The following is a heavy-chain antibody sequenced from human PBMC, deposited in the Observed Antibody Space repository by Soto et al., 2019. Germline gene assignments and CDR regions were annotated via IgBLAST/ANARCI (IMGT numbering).Heavy chain of an antibody. CDR1: GFTFSSYA. D-gene: IGHD5-12*01. J-gene: IGHJ3*02. Sequence: PGGSLRLSCVASGFTFSSYAISWVRQAPGKGLEWVSAISGSGGSTYYADSVKDPFTVSRDNSKNTLYLHMNSLRAYDPAVFYCAKDDRVYSGYEVPLYAFGIWGQGTMVTVSS. CDR3: AKDDRVYSGYEVPLYAFGI. CDR2: ISGSGGST. V-gene: IGHV3-23*01.